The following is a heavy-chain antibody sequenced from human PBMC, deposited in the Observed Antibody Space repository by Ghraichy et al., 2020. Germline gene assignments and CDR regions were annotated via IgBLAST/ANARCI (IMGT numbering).Heavy chain of an antibody. D-gene: IGHD6-6*01. J-gene: IGHJ4*02. Sequence: GESLNISCAASGFNFRDYYMSWIRQAPGKGLEWVALISRNGRDRNYADSVRGRFTISRDNAKSALFLQVNTLRAEDTAVYYCAKVPSPARPYYFDYWGPGTLVTVSS. CDR2: ISRNGRDR. CDR3: AKVPSPARPYYFDY. V-gene: IGHV3-11*05. CDR1: GFNFRDYY.